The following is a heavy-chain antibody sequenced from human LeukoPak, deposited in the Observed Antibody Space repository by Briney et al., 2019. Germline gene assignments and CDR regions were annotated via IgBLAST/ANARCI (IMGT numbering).Heavy chain of an antibody. Sequence: SETLSLTCTVSGGSISSGDYYWSWIRQPPGKGLEWIGYIYYSGSTYYNPSLKSRVTISVDTSKNQFSLKLSSVTAADTAVYYCARADGDYDYWYFDLWGRGTLVTVSS. V-gene: IGHV4-30-4*01. CDR3: ARADGDYDYWYFDL. CDR2: IYYSGST. CDR1: GGSISSGDYY. J-gene: IGHJ2*01. D-gene: IGHD4-17*01.